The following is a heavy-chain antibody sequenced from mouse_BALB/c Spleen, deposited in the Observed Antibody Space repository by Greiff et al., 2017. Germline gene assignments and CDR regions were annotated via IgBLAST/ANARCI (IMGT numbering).Heavy chain of an antibody. J-gene: IGHJ2*01. CDR1: GYAFTNYL. CDR2: INPGSGGT. V-gene: IGHV1-54*01. CDR3: ARRYYDSYYFDY. Sequence: QVQLKESGAELVRPGTSVKVSCKASGYAFTNYLLEWVKQRPGQGLEWIGVINPGSGGTNYNEKFKGKATLTADKSSSTAYMLLSSLTSDDSAVYFCARRYYDSYYFDYWGQGTTLTVSS. D-gene: IGHD2-4*01.